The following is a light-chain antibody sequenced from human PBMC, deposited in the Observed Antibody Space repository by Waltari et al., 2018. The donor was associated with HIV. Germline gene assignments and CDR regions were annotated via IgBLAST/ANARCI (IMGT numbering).Light chain of an antibody. J-gene: IGKJ1*01. Sequence: EVVLTQSPGTLSLSPGDRATLSCRASQRVRSSYLAWFQQKPGQAPRLLIYGASTRATGIPTRFSGSESGTDFTLTISRLEPEDFAVYYCQQYDSSPRSFGQGTKVEI. V-gene: IGKV3-20*01. CDR1: QRVRSSY. CDR2: GAS. CDR3: QQYDSSPRS.